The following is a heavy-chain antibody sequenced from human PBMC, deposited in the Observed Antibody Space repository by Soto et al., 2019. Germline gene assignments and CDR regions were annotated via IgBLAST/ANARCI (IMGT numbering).Heavy chain of an antibody. CDR3: ASTYSSSWYWFDP. D-gene: IGHD6-13*01. V-gene: IGHV2-26*01. Sequence: QVTVKESGPVLVKPTETLTLTCTVSGFSLSNAGLGVSWIRQPQGKALEWRAHIFLNDEKSYSTSLKSRLTISKDTSKSQLVRTMTNMDPVDTATYYCASTYSSSWYWFDPWGQVTLVTVSS. CDR1: GFSLSNAGLG. CDR2: IFLNDEK. J-gene: IGHJ5*02.